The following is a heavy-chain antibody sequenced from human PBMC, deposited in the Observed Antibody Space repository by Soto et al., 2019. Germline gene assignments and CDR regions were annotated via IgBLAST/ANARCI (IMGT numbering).Heavy chain of an antibody. D-gene: IGHD2-2*01. CDR1: GVSISRGNW. CDR3: ARLPVVSPREYFFDF. V-gene: IGHV4-4*02. Sequence: NPSETLSLTCAVSGVSISRGNWWTWVRQSPGKGLEWIGEIFHSGSTNYNPSLESRVTMSVDKSKNHFSLTLTSVTAADTAVYYCARLPVVSPREYFFDFWGQGTLVTVSS. J-gene: IGHJ4*02. CDR2: IFHSGST.